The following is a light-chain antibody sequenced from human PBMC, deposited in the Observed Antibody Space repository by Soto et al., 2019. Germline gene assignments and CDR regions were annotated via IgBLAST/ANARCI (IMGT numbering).Light chain of an antibody. J-gene: IGKJ1*01. CDR3: QQRSNWPAAT. CDR1: QSVSSY. Sequence: EIVLTQSPATLSLSPGERATLSCRASQSVSSYLAWYQQKPGQAPRLLTYDASNRATGIPARFSGSGSGTDFTLTISSLEPEDFAVYYCQQRSNWPAATFGQGTKVEIK. V-gene: IGKV3-11*01. CDR2: DAS.